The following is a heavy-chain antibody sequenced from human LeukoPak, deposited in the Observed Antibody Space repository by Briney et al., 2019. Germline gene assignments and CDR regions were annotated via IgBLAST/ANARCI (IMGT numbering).Heavy chain of an antibody. V-gene: IGHV4-4*09. D-gene: IGHD1-26*01. Sequence: SETLSLTCTVSGGSISSYYWSWIRQPPGKGLEWIGYIYTSGSTNYNPSLKSRVTISVDTSKNQFSLKLSFVTAADTAVYYCARSHGGSYYDYWGQGTLVTVSS. CDR2: IYTSGST. J-gene: IGHJ4*02. CDR3: ARSHGGSYYDY. CDR1: GGSISSYY.